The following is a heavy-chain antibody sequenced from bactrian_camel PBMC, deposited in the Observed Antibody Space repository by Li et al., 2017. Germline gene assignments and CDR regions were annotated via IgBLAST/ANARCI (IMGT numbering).Heavy chain of an antibody. CDR1: GYTYSSYC. CDR2: SDRAGIT. Sequence: VQLVESGGGSVQAGGSLRLSCKASGYTYSSYCMGWFRQVAGRAREPVAASDRAGITSYINSVKGRFTISRDNAENTVYLQMNRLEPEDTAMYYCAADYRPERCSVGYYTDYILNYNYQGQGTQVTVS. CDR3: AADYRPERCSVGYYTDYILNYNY. J-gene: IGHJ4*01. D-gene: IGHD4*01. V-gene: IGHV3S53*01.